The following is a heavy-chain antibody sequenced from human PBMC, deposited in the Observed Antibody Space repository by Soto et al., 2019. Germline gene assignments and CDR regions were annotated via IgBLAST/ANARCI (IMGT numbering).Heavy chain of an antibody. J-gene: IGHJ4*02. CDR1: GFTFSSYN. D-gene: IGHD6-13*01. V-gene: IGHV3-48*01. Sequence: EVQLVESGGGLVQPGGSLRLSCAASGFTFSSYNMNWVRQAPGKGLEWLSYISSSSGTVYYADSVKGRFTISRDNAKNSLYLQMNSLRAEDTAVYYCARDDSSSWYTDYWGQGTLVTVSS. CDR3: ARDDSSSWYTDY. CDR2: ISSSSGTV.